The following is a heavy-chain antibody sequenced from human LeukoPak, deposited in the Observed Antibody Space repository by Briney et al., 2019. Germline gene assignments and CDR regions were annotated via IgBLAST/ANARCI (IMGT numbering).Heavy chain of an antibody. Sequence: SSETLSLTCTVSGGSISSSSYYWGWIRQPPGKGLEWIGNIYYSGSTYYNPSLKSRVTISVDTSKNQFSLQLNSVTPEDTAVYYCARDRYDYVWGSYRYTNYFDYWGQGTPVTVSS. J-gene: IGHJ4*02. CDR1: GGSISSSSYY. D-gene: IGHD3-16*02. CDR2: IYYSGST. CDR3: ARDRYDYVWGSYRYTNYFDY. V-gene: IGHV4-39*02.